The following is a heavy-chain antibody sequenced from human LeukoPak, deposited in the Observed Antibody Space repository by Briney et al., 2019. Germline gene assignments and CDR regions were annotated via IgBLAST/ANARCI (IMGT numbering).Heavy chain of an antibody. CDR3: ARVFAQQQLDPYFDY. Sequence: SETLSLTCTVSGGSISSSSYYWGWIRQPPGKGLEWIGSIYYSGSTYYNPSLKSRVTISVDTSKNQFSLKPSSVTAADTAVYYCARVFAQQQLDPYFDYWGQGTLVTVSS. V-gene: IGHV4-39*07. J-gene: IGHJ4*02. D-gene: IGHD6-13*01. CDR2: IYYSGST. CDR1: GGSISSSSYY.